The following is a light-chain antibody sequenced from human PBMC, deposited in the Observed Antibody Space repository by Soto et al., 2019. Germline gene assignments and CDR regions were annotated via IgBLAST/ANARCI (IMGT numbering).Light chain of an antibody. J-gene: IGKJ1*01. Sequence: EILMTQSPATLAASPGERATLSCRASQSVGSKLAWYQQKPGQPPRLVMFDASIRATGVPARFSGGGSGTEFTLTISSLQSEDFALYYCQQYEKWPPTTVGQGTKVEIK. CDR3: QQYEKWPPTT. CDR2: DAS. CDR1: QSVGSK. V-gene: IGKV3-15*01.